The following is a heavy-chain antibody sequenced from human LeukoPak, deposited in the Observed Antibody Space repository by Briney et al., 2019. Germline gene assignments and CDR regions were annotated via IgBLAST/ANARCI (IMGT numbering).Heavy chain of an antibody. V-gene: IGHV3-23*01. CDR2: ISGSGGST. D-gene: IGHD6-19*01. CDR1: GFTFSSYA. Sequence: GGSLRLSCAASGFTFSSYAMSWVRQAPGKGLEWVSAISGSGGSTYYADSVKGRFTISRDNSKNTLYLQMNSLRAEDTAVYYCAKDPGWGIAVAESFDYWGQGTLVTVSS. CDR3: AKDPGWGIAVAESFDY. J-gene: IGHJ4*02.